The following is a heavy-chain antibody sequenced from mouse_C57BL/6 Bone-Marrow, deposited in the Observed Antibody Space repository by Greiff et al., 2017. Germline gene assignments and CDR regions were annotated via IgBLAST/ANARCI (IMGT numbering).Heavy chain of an antibody. J-gene: IGHJ4*01. D-gene: IGHD3-2*02. V-gene: IGHV5-6*01. CDR1: GFTFSSYG. Sequence: DVQLVESGGDLVKPGGSLKLSCAASGFTFSSYGMSWVRQTPDKRLEWVATISSGGSYTYYPDSVKGRFTISRDNAKNTLYLQMSSLKSEDTAMYYCAAQALFLYAMDYWGQGTSVTVSS. CDR2: ISSGGSYT. CDR3: AAQALFLYAMDY.